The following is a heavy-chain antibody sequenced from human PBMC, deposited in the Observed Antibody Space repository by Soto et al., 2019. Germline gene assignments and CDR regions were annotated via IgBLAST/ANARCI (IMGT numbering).Heavy chain of an antibody. CDR3: ARVSPSIQVTEISNYVNYYYMDV. D-gene: IGHD4-4*01. Sequence: PSETLSLTCAVYGGSFSGYYWSWIRQPPGKGLEWIGEINHSGSTNYNPSLKSRVTISVDTSKNQFSLKLSSVTAADTAVYYCARVSPSIQVTEISNYVNYYYMDVWGKGTTVTVSS. J-gene: IGHJ6*03. CDR1: GGSFSGYY. V-gene: IGHV4-34*01. CDR2: INHSGST.